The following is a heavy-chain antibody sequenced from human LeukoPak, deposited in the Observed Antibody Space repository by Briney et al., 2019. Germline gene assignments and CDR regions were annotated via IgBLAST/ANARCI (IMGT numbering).Heavy chain of an antibody. CDR1: GFSFSIYT. CDR2: ISGSSNDI. V-gene: IGHV3-21*01. CDR3: ATDYYCSGGSCYPPD. J-gene: IGHJ4*02. Sequence: GGSLRLSCAASGFSFSIYTMNWVRQAPGRRLEWVSSISGSSNDIYYAESVKGRVTISRDNAKNSLYLQMNSLGAEDTAVYYCATDYYCSGGSCYPPDWGQGTLVTVSS. D-gene: IGHD2-15*01.